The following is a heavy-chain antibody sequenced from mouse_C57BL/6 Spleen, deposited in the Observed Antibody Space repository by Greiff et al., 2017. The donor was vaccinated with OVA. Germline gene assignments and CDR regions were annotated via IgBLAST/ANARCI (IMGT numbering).Heavy chain of an antibody. CDR2: INPSTGGT. Sequence: EVQLQQSGPELVKPGASVKISCKASGYSFTGYYMNWVKQSPEKSLEWIGEINPSTGGTTYNQKFKAKATLTVDKSSSPAYMQLKSLTSEDSAVYYWARRAPPPWPDYFDYWGQGTTLTVSS. V-gene: IGHV1-42*01. CDR1: GYSFTGYY. CDR3: ARRAPPPWPDYFDY. J-gene: IGHJ2*01. D-gene: IGHD3-3*01.